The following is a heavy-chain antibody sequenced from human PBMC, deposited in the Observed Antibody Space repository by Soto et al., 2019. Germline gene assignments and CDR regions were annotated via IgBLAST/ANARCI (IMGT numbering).Heavy chain of an antibody. Sequence: QVQLVQSGAEVKKPGSSVKVSCKASGGTFSSYTISWVRQAPGQGLEWMGRIIPILGIANYAQKFQGRVTISGNKSTSTAYMELSSVRSEVTAVYYCARLRDSDGKDVWGQGTTVTVSS. V-gene: IGHV1-69*02. D-gene: IGHD1-26*01. CDR3: ARLRDSDGKDV. CDR2: IIPILGIA. J-gene: IGHJ6*02. CDR1: GGTFSSYT.